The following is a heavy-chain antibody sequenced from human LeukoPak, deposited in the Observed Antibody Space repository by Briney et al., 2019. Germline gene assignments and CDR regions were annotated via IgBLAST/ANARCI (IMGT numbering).Heavy chain of an antibody. V-gene: IGHV4-59*06. D-gene: IGHD3-10*01. J-gene: IGHJ5*02. CDR2: IYYSGST. CDR3: AREGYYYGSGSYSAHNWFDP. CDR1: GGSISSYY. Sequence: SETLSLTCTVSGGSISSYYWSWIRQHPGKGLEWIGYIYYSGSTYYNPSLKSRVTISVDTSKNQFSLKLSSVTAADTAVYYCAREGYYYGSGSYSAHNWFDPWGQGTLVTVSS.